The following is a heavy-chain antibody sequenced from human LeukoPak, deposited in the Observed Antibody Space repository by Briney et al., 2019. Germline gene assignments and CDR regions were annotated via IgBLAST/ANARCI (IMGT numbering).Heavy chain of an antibody. Sequence: GGSLRLSCAASGFTVSRNYMSWVRQAPGKGLEWVSVIYSGGRTYYADSVKGRFTISRDNFKNTLYLQMNSLRAEDTAVYYCARAGPSSSWHQFDYWGQGTLVTVSS. CDR3: ARAGPSSSWHQFDY. V-gene: IGHV3-66*01. J-gene: IGHJ4*02. D-gene: IGHD6-13*01. CDR2: IYSGGRT. CDR1: GFTVSRNY.